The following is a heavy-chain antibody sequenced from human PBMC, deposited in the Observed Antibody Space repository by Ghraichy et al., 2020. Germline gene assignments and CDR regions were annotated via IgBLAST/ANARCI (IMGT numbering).Heavy chain of an antibody. CDR1: GGSISNYY. V-gene: IGHV4-59*08. J-gene: IGHJ4*02. D-gene: IGHD5-18*01. CDR3: ARHRYGYGTYYLDS. CDR2: IYYSGST. Sequence: SETLSLTCTVSGGSISNYYWSWIRQPPRKGLEWIGYIYYSGSTNYNPSLESRVTISVDTSKNQFSLKLSSVTAADTAVYFCARHRYGYGTYYLDSWGQGTLVTVS.